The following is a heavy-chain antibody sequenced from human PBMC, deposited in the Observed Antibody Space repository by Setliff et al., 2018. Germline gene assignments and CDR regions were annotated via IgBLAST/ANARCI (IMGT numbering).Heavy chain of an antibody. Sequence: SCKASGYIFSSYGITWVRQAPGQGLEWIGRIYTGGSTNYNPSLKSRVTMSVDTSKNQFSLKLNSVTAADMAVYYCAREQWLDPPGYYYMDVWAKGTTVTVSS. V-gene: IGHV4-4*07. CDR1: GYIFSSYG. CDR2: IYTGGST. D-gene: IGHD6-19*01. CDR3: AREQWLDPPGYYYMDV. J-gene: IGHJ6*03.